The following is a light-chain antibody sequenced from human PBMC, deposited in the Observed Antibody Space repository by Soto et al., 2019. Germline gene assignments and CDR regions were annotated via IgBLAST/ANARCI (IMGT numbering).Light chain of an antibody. Sequence: EIVLTQSPATLSLSPGERATLSCRASQSVSSYLAWYQQKPGQAPRLLIYDASNRATGIPARFSGRGSGTDFALTISSLEPEDFAVYYCQQRSNWPPITFGQGTKVDIK. CDR2: DAS. CDR3: QQRSNWPPIT. V-gene: IGKV3-11*01. J-gene: IGKJ1*01. CDR1: QSVSSY.